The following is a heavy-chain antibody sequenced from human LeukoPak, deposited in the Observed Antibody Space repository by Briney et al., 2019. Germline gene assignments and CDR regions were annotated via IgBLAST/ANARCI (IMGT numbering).Heavy chain of an antibody. CDR3: AKDRLPLSSAYYYLPFDY. CDR2: ISSSGGRT. D-gene: IGHD3-22*01. V-gene: IGHV3-23*01. CDR1: RFTFSSYG. J-gene: IGHJ4*02. Sequence: GGSLRLSCAASRFTFSSYGMSWVGQAPGKGVEWVSGISSSGGRTYYADSVKGRFTISRDNSKNTLYLQMNSLRAEDTAVYYCAKDRLPLSSAYYYLPFDYWGQGTLVTVSS.